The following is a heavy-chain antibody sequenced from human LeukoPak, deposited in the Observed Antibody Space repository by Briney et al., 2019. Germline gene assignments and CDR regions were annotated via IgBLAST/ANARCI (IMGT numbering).Heavy chain of an antibody. Sequence: SETLSLTCTVSGASISSSTYYWGWIRQPAGKGLEWIGRIYTSGSTNYNPSPKSRVTMSVDTSKNQFSLKLSSVTAADTAVYFCATGDHYDSGGYYPFGFDPWGQGTLVTVSS. J-gene: IGHJ5*02. V-gene: IGHV4-61*02. CDR1: GASISSSTYY. D-gene: IGHD3-22*01. CDR3: ATGDHYDSGGYYPFGFDP. CDR2: IYTSGST.